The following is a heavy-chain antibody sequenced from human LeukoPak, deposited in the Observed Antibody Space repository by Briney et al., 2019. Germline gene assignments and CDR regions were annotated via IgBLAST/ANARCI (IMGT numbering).Heavy chain of an antibody. CDR3: AKARGWYYFDY. D-gene: IGHD6-19*01. CDR2: ISGSGGST. J-gene: IGHJ4*02. V-gene: IGHV3-23*01. CDR1: GSSFSSYA. Sequence: GGSLRLSCAASGSSFSSYAMSWVRQAPGKGLEWVSAISGSGGSTYYADSVKGRFTISRDNSNNTLYLQMNSLRAEDTAVYYCAKARGWYYFDYWGQGTLVTVSS.